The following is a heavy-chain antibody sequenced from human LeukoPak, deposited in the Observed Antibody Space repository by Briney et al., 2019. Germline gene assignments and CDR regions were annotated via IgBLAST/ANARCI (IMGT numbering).Heavy chain of an antibody. CDR1: GFSFGDYA. J-gene: IGHJ5*02. CDR2: IRSKAYGGTT. D-gene: IGHD3-3*01. CDR3: TRERSPINDFWSGYPSNWFDP. Sequence: GGSLRLSCTASGFSFGDYAMSWVRPAPGKGLEWVGFIRSKAYGGTTEYAASVEGRFHISRDDSKSIAYLQMNSLKTEDTAVYYCTRERSPINDFWSGYPSNWFDPWGQGTLVTVSS. V-gene: IGHV3-49*04.